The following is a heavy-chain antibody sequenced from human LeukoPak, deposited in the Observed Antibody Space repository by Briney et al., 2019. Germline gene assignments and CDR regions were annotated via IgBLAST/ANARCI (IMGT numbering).Heavy chain of an antibody. CDR1: GFPVKTNY. J-gene: IGHJ2*01. D-gene: IGHD3-10*01. CDR2: FYSGGTI. CDR3: VRDPHNSGSGRYFDL. Sequence: GGPLRLSCAASGFPVKTNYMSWVRQAPGKGLEWVSVFYSGGTIRYADFVKGRFTVSRDISQNSLNLQMNSLTAEDTAVYCCVRDPHNSGSGRYFDLWGRGALVTVSP. V-gene: IGHV3-66*01.